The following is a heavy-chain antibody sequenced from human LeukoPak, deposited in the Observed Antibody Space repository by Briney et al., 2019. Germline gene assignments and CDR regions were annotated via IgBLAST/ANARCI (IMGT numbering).Heavy chain of an antibody. CDR2: ISYDGSNK. V-gene: IGHV3-30*18. D-gene: IGHD3-3*01. CDR3: AKDVFTIFGVAPGWFDP. J-gene: IGHJ5*02. Sequence: GRSLRLSCAASGFTFSSYGMHRVRQAPGKGLEWVAVISYDGSNKYYADSVKGRFTISRDNSKNTLYLQMNSLRAEDTAVYYCAKDVFTIFGVAPGWFDPWGQGTLVTVSS. CDR1: GFTFSSYG.